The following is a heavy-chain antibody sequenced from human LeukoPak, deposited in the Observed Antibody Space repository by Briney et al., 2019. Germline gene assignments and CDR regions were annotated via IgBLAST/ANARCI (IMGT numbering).Heavy chain of an antibody. CDR2: INPNSGGT. J-gene: IGHJ5*02. V-gene: IGHV1-2*04. Sequence: ASVKVSCKASGYTFTGYYMHWVRQAPGQGLEWMGWINPNSGGTNYAQKFQGWVTMTRDTSISTAYMELSRLRSDDTAVYYCARDGVGSGYYYFDPWGQGTLVTVSS. CDR3: ARDGVGSGYYYFDP. D-gene: IGHD3-22*01. CDR1: GYTFTGYY.